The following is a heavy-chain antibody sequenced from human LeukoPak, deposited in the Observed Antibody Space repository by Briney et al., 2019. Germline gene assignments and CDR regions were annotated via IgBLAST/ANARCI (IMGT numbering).Heavy chain of an antibody. V-gene: IGHV3-15*01. J-gene: IGHJ4*02. Sequence: GGSLRLSCVDSGFTFTNAWMSWVRQAPGKGLEWIGRIKSKTDGGTTNYAEPVRGRFTISRDDSKSAVYLQMNSLKIEDTAVYYCTTDLGTYYHGSQRLIPIDYWGQGTLVTVSS. D-gene: IGHD3-10*01. CDR1: GFTFTNAW. CDR2: IKSKTDGGTT. CDR3: TTDLGTYYHGSQRLIPIDY.